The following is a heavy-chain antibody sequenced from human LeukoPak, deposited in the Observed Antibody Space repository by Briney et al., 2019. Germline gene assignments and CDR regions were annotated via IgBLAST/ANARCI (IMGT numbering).Heavy chain of an antibody. CDR3: TRDHDFWRGPLDV. D-gene: IGHD3-3*01. V-gene: IGHV3-49*03. J-gene: IGHJ6*04. CDR2: FRREGYVGTT. Sequence: GGSLRLSCTASGFTFGDYSLSWFRQAPGVGLEWVAFFRREGYVGTTEYAASVKGRFTISRDDSKSIAYLQMNSLKTEDTGVYYCTRDHDFWRGPLDVWGKGTTVTVSS. CDR1: GFTFGDYS.